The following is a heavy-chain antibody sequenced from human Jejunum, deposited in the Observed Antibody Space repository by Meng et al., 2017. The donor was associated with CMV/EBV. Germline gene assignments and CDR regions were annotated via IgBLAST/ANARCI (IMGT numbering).Heavy chain of an antibody. J-gene: IGHJ4*02. D-gene: IGHD2-8*01. CDR2: ININSGGT. V-gene: IGHV1-2*04. CDR1: GYTFTGYY. Sequence: VRRVQSGAEVKKPGASVKVSCKASGYTFTGYYMHWVRQAPGQGLEWMGWININSGGTNYAQKFQGWITMTRDTSISTAYMELSRLRSDDTAVYYCARGEGYCTNGVCSPGYWGQGSLVTVSS. CDR3: ARGEGYCTNGVCSPGY.